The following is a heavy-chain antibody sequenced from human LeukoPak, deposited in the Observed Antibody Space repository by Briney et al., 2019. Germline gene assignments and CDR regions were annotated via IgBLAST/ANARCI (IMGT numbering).Heavy chain of an antibody. V-gene: IGHV4-59*12. J-gene: IGHJ4*02. CDR1: GGSISSYY. D-gene: IGHD6-13*01. Sequence: SETLSLTCTVSGGSISSYYWSWIRQPPGKGLEWIGYIYYSGSTYYNPSLKSRVTISVDTSKNQFSLKLSSVTAADTAVYYCARDIAYWGQGTLVTVSS. CDR3: ARDIAY. CDR2: IYYSGST.